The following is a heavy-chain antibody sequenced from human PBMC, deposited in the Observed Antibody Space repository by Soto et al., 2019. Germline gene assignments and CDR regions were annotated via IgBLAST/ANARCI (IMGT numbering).Heavy chain of an antibody. D-gene: IGHD2-21*02. Sequence: SETLSLTCTVSGGSISSYYWSWIRQPAGKGLEWIGRIYTSGSTNYNPSLKSRVTMSVDTSKNQFSLKLSSVTATDTAVYYCARQRTTVATQAYFDHWGQGALVTVS. V-gene: IGHV4-4*07. J-gene: IGHJ4*02. CDR2: IYTSGST. CDR1: GGSISSYY. CDR3: ARQRTTVATQAYFDH.